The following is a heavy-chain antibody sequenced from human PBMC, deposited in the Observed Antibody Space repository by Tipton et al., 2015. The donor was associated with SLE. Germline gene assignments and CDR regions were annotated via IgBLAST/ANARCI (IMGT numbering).Heavy chain of an antibody. D-gene: IGHD3-22*01. CDR1: GDSISSSKW. CDR3: ARRFFDGSGSI. Sequence: GLVKPSGTLSLTCTVSGDSISSSKWWSWVRQSPGKGLEWIAEIYHSGSTNYNPSLKSRLNISVAKSKNQFSLKLTSVTAADTAVYFCARRFFDGSGSIWGQGTLVTASS. V-gene: IGHV4-4*02. CDR2: IYHSGST. J-gene: IGHJ4*02.